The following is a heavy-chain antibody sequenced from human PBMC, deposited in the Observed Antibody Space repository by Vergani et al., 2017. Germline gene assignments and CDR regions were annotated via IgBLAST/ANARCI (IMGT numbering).Heavy chain of an antibody. Sequence: QVQLVESGGGVVQPGGSLRLSCAASGFTFSSYGMHWVRQAPGKGLEWVAFIRYDGSNKYYADSVKGRFTISRDNSKNTLYLQMNSLRPEDTAVYYCAKGTYSGSYYRDDYWGQGTLVTVSS. CDR2: IRYDGSNK. CDR3: AKGTYSGSYYRDDY. D-gene: IGHD1-26*01. J-gene: IGHJ4*02. V-gene: IGHV3-30*02. CDR1: GFTFSSYG.